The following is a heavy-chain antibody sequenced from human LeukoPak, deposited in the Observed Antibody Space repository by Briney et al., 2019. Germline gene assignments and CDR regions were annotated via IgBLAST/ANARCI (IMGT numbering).Heavy chain of an antibody. CDR3: ARNYGGNTMKAFDI. V-gene: IGHV4-39*07. CDR2: IYYSGST. D-gene: IGHD4-23*01. J-gene: IGHJ3*02. CDR1: GGSISSSSSY. Sequence: SETLSLTCTVSGGSISSSSSYWAWIRQPPGKGLEWIGSIYYSGSTYFNPSLKSRVTISIDTSKNQFSLKLSSVTAADTAVYYSARNYGGNTMKAFDIWGLGTMVTVSS.